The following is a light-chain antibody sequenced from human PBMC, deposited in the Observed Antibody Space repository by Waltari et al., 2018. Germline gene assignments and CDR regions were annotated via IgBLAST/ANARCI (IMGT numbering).Light chain of an antibody. J-gene: IGLJ2*01. V-gene: IGLV6-57*03. CDR1: SGSITNNL. CDR2: EDI. CDR3: QSYDGHNFKV. Sequence: FMLTQPHSVSESPGKTAIVFFNRSSGSITNNLVQWYQQLPRSAPTLVLFEDIERQSRVPDLFSGSIDSSSNAASLTISGLRTEAEADYYCQSYDGHNFKVFGGGTK.